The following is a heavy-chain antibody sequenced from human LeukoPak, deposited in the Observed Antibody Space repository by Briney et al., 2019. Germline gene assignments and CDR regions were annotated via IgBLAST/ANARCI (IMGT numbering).Heavy chain of an antibody. Sequence: GGSLRPSCAAFGFTVSSNYMSWVRQAPGKGLEWVSVIYSGGSTYYADSVKGRFTISRDNSKNTLYLQMNSLRAEDTAVYYCARYRWAEYFQHWGQGTLVTVSS. CDR1: GFTVSSNY. D-gene: IGHD3-16*02. CDR2: IYSGGST. J-gene: IGHJ1*01. V-gene: IGHV3-66*01. CDR3: ARYRWAEYFQH.